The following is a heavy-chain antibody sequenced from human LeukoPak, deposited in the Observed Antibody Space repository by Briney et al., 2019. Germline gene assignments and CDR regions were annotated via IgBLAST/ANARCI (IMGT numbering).Heavy chain of an antibody. Sequence: GGSLRLACAASGFTFSNAWMSWVRQAPGKWLEWVGRIKSKTDGGTTDYAAPVKGRFTISRDDSKNTLYLQMKSLKPEDTAVYYCTGITGATGHCRGQGTLVTVSS. CDR1: GFTFSNAW. CDR2: IKSKTDGGTT. J-gene: IGHJ4*02. V-gene: IGHV3-15*01. D-gene: IGHD1-7*01. CDR3: TGITGATGHC.